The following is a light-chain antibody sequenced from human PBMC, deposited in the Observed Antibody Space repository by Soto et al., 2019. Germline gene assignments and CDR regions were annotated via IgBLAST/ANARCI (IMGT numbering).Light chain of an antibody. CDR3: QQTYSTPYT. CDR1: QRITTY. V-gene: IGKV1-39*01. CDR2: TSG. Sequence: IQMTQSPSSLSASVRDRVTITCRASQRITTYLNWYQQKPGEAPKLLISTSGTLQRGVPSRFSGSGSGTDFSLTLTALRPEDFANYFCQQTYSTPYTFGQGTKLEIK. J-gene: IGKJ2*01.